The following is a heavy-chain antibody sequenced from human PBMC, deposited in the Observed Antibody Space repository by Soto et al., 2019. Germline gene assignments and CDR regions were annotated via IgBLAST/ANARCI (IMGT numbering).Heavy chain of an antibody. V-gene: IGHV4-30-4*01. CDR1: GGSISSGDYY. CDR3: XXXXXXXXXXXX. CDR2: IDDRGST. Sequence: QVQLQESGPRLVKPLQTLSLICTVSGGSISSGDYYWSWIRQPPGKGLEWIGYIDDRGSTFYNPSLKSRQTLSMDASKNQVFLNVNTVTAAXXXXXXXXXXXXXXXXXXXWGQGALVTVSS. J-gene: IGHJ4*02.